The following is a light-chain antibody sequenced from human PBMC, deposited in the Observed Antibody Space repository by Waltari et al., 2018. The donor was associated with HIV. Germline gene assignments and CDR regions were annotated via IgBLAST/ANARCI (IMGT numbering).Light chain of an antibody. V-gene: IGKV1-39*01. Sequence: DIQMTQSPSSLSASVRDRVIITCRASQTISNILNWSRQRPGKAPKFLIYVASSLQGGVPSRFSACGSGTDFTLTINSLRPECFAAYICQHNYSCPQTFGQGTK. J-gene: IGKJ1*01. CDR1: QTISNI. CDR3: QHNYSCPQT. CDR2: VAS.